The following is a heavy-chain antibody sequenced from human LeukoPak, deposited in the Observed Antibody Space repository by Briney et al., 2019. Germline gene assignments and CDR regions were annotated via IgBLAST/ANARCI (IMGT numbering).Heavy chain of an antibody. CDR3: ARYCGGDCYSARDAFDI. V-gene: IGHV5-51*01. D-gene: IGHD2-21*02. J-gene: IGHJ3*02. Sequence: GESLKISCKGSGYSFTSYWIGWVLQMPGKGLEWMVIIYPGDSDTRYRASFQGQVTISADKSISTAYLQLSSLKASDTAMYYCARYCGGDCYSARDAFDIWGQGTMVTVSS. CDR1: GYSFTSYW. CDR2: IYPGDSDT.